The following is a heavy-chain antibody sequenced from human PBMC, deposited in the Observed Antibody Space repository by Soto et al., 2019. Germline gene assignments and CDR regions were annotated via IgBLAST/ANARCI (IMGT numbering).Heavy chain of an antibody. CDR1: GFTFSDYY. Sequence: PGGSLRLSCAASGFTFSDYYMSWIRQAPGKGLEWVSYISTSGSTISYADSVKGRFTTSRDNTKNSLYLQMNSLRAEDTAMYYCVRWTASFSYWGQGTLVTVSS. D-gene: IGHD3-3*02. CDR2: ISTSGSTI. V-gene: IGHV3-11*01. CDR3: VRWTASFSY. J-gene: IGHJ4*02.